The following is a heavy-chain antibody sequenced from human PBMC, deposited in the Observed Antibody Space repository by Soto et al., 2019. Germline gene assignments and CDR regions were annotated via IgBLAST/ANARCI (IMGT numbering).Heavy chain of an antibody. D-gene: IGHD2-15*01. CDR1: GGSISSYY. CDR2: IYYSGST. CDR3: ARIEEYCSGGSCLGWFDP. J-gene: IGHJ5*02. V-gene: IGHV4-59*01. Sequence: SETLSLTCTVSGGSISSYYWSWIRQPPGKGLEWIGYIYYSGSTNYNPSLKSRVTISVDTSKNQFSLKLSSVTAADTAVYYCARIEEYCSGGSCLGWFDPWGQGTLVTVSS.